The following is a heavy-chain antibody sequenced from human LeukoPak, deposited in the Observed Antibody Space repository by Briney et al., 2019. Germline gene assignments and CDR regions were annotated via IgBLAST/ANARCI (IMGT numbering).Heavy chain of an antibody. CDR2: ISYDGTNK. J-gene: IGHJ6*02. CDR3: ASQTPYYGMDA. V-gene: IGHV3-30*03. Sequence: GGSLRLSCAASGFTFSSFGMHWVRQAPGKGLEWVAVISYDGTNKYYADSVKGRLTISRDNSKNTVFLQMNSLRAEDTAVYYCASQTPYYGMDAWGQGTTVTVSS. CDR1: GFTFSSFG.